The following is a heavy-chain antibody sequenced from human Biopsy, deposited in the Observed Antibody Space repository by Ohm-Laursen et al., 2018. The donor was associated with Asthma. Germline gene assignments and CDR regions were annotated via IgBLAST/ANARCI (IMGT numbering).Heavy chain of an antibody. V-gene: IGHV4-59*01. CDR1: GVSIRSYY. CDR2: IHYSGGT. J-gene: IGHJ4*02. D-gene: IGHD2-15*01. CDR3: AGFCSGGNCPDH. Sequence: GTLSLTCPVSGVSIRSYYWTWIRQPPGKGLEWIGNIHYSGGTYSNPSLKSRVTISVDTSKKQISLRLSSVIAADTAVYYCAGFCSGGNCPDHWGQGTLVTVSS.